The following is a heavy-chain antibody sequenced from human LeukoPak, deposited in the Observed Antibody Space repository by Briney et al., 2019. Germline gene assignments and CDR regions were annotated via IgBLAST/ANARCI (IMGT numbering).Heavy chain of an antibody. CDR3: ARARITMIVAGGWFDP. V-gene: IGHV1-69*05. J-gene: IGHJ5*02. CDR2: IIPIFGAA. Sequence: GASVKVSRKASGGTFSSYAISWVRQAPGQGLEWMGGIIPIFGAANYAQKFQGRVTITTDESTSTAYMELSSLRSEDTAVYYCARARITMIVAGGWFDPWGQGTLVTVSS. D-gene: IGHD3-22*01. CDR1: GGTFSSYA.